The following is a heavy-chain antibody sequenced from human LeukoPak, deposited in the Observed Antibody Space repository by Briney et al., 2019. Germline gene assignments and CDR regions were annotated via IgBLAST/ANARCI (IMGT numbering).Heavy chain of an antibody. J-gene: IGHJ4*02. V-gene: IGHV3-7*01. D-gene: IGHD3-3*01. CDR1: GIIMTKYW. CDR3: ARDASALH. CDR2: IKQDGNEK. Sequence: GGSLRLSCATSGIIMTKYWMTWVRQVPGKGLEWVATIKQDGNEKYYVDSVKGRFTISRDNARNSLSLQMNSLRVDDTAVYYCARDASALHWGQGARVTVSS.